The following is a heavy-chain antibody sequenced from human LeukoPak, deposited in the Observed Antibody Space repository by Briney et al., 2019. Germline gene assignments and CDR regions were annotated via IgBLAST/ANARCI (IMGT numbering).Heavy chain of an antibody. V-gene: IGHV4-31*03. CDR2: IYYSGST. CDR3: ARGWTAMAPFDY. Sequence: MPSETLSLTCTVSGGSISSGGYYWSWIRQHPGKGLEWIGYIYYSGSTYYNPSLKSRVTISVDTSKNQFSLKLSSVTAADTAVYYCARGWTAMAPFDYWGQGTLVTVSS. J-gene: IGHJ4*02. D-gene: IGHD5-18*01. CDR1: GGSISSGGYY.